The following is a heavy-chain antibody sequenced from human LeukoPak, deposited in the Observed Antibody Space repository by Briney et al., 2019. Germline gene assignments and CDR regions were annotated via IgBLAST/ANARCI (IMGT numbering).Heavy chain of an antibody. CDR3: ARGTAAAKIDP. D-gene: IGHD6-13*01. J-gene: IGHJ5*02. CDR1: GGSFSGYY. V-gene: IGHV4-34*01. Sequence: SETLSLTCAVYGGSFSGYYWSWIRQPPGKGLEWIGEINHSGSTNYNPSLKSRVTISVDMSKNQFSLKLSSVTAADTAVYYCARGTAAAKIDPWGQGTLVTVSS. CDR2: INHSGST.